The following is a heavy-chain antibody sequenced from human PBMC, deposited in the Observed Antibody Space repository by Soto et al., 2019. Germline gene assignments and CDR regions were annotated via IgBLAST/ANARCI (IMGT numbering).Heavy chain of an antibody. CDR2: INSDGSHT. Sequence: EVQLVESGGGLVQPGGSLRLSCAASGFTFFAYWIHWVRQVPGKGLVWVSRINSDGSHTSYADSVRGRFTFSRDNSKNTVYLQMNSLTAEDTAVYYWAKECDYGDYAGENWFDSWGQGSLVTVSS. J-gene: IGHJ5*01. CDR1: GFTFFAYW. V-gene: IGHV3-74*01. CDR3: AKECDYGDYAGENWFDS. D-gene: IGHD4-17*01.